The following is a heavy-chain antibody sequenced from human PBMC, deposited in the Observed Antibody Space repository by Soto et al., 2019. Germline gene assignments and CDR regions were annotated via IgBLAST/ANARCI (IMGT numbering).Heavy chain of an antibody. V-gene: IGHV4-4*07. D-gene: IGHD4-17*01. J-gene: IGHJ4*02. CDR1: GGSISSYS. Sequence: PSETLSLTCTVSGGSISSYSWSWIRQPAGKGLEWIGRIYTSGSTDYNPSLKSRVTMSVAASKKQFSLKLSSVTAADTAVYYCGRVGDYGDPTFDSWGQGTLDTVSS. CDR3: GRVGDYGDPTFDS. CDR2: IYTSGST.